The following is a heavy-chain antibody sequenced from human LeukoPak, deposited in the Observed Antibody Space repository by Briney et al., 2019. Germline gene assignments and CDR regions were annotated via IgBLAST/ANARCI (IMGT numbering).Heavy chain of an antibody. V-gene: IGHV1-69*13. CDR1: GGTFSSYA. Sequence: GASVKVSCKASGGTFSSYAISWVRQAPGQGLEWWGGIIPIFGTANYAQKFQGRVTITADESTSTAYMELSSLRAEDTAVYYCATDLPGGSGAIDSWGQGTLVTVSS. CDR3: ATDLPGGSGAIDS. J-gene: IGHJ4*02. D-gene: IGHD1-26*01. CDR2: IIPIFGTA.